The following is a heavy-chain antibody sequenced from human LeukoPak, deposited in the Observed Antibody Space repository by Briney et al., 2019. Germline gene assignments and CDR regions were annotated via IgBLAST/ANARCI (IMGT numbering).Heavy chain of an antibody. CDR2: ISGSSSYI. CDR3: ARRMFIAVTGTPAFDI. D-gene: IGHD6-19*01. J-gene: IGHJ3*02. V-gene: IGHV3-21*01. CDR1: GFTFSRYS. Sequence: KPGGSLRLSCAASGFTFSRYSMNWVRQAPGKGLEWVSSISGSSSYIYYADSVKGRFTISRHNAKNSLYLQMNSLRAEDTAVYYCARRMFIAVTGTPAFDIWGQGTMVTVSS.